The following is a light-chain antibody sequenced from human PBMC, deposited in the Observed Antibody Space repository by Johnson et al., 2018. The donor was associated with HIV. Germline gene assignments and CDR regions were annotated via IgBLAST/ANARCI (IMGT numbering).Light chain of an antibody. J-gene: IGLJ1*01. CDR1: SYNIGNHY. CDR3: GTWDSSLGAWV. CDR2: ENK. Sequence: QSVLTQPPSVSAAPGQKVTISCSGSSYNIGNHYVSWYQQFPGTAPKLLIHENKKRPSGIPNRFSGHKSGTSATLDIPGLQPGEEADYYCGTWDSSLGAWVFGTGTKVTFL. V-gene: IGLV1-51*02.